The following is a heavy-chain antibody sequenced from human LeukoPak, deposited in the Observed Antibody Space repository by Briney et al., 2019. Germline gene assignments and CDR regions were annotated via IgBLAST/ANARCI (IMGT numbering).Heavy chain of an antibody. CDR3: ARPLFCAFDNCGYWLDP. J-gene: IGHJ5*02. D-gene: IGHD1-20*01. CDR1: GYTFTKYL. V-gene: IGHV1-46*01. CDR2: INPNGDAT. Sequence: GASVKVSCKTSGYTFTKYLIHWVRQAPGQGLEWVGTINPNGDATNYAPRLRGRLTLTQDTSTSTVYMELRGLTPDDTAVYYCARPLFCAFDNCGYWLDPWGPGTLVTVSS.